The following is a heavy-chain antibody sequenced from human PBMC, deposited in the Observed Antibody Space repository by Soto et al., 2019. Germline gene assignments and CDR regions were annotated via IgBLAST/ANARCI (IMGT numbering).Heavy chain of an antibody. J-gene: IGHJ4*02. CDR2: IYYNGNT. Sequence: KTSETLSLTCSVSGGSIRSYYWSWIRQPPGKGLEWIGYIYYNGNTNYNPSLKSRVTISIDTSRNQFSLKLRSVTAADTAVYYCARGGAQISSLTTFDYWGQGALVTVSS. CDR3: ARGGAQISSLTTFDY. D-gene: IGHD1-26*01. CDR1: GGSIRSYY. V-gene: IGHV4-59*01.